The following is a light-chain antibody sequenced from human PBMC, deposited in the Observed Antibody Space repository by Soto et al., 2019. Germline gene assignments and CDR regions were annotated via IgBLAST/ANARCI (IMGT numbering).Light chain of an antibody. J-gene: IGKJ5*01. CDR1: QSVSTY. CDR2: SAS. CDR3: QQYDKWPPVT. V-gene: IGKV3-15*01. Sequence: EVVLTQSPATLSLSPGERATLSCRASQSVSTYLAWYQQKPGQAPRLLIYSASSRARGIPARFSGSGSGTEFTLTISSLQSEDFAVYYCQQYDKWPPVTFGQGTRPEVK.